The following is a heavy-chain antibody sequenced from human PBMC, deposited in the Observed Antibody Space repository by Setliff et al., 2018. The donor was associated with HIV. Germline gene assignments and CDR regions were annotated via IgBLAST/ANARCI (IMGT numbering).Heavy chain of an antibody. CDR2: INPNSGGT. CDR1: GYIFTDYY. J-gene: IGHJ3*02. Sequence: GASVKVSCKASGYIFTDYYMHWVRQAPGQELGWMGRINPNSGGTNYAQKFQGRVTMTRDTSISTAYTELSSLRSEDTATYYCASRYYGDDAFDIWGQGTMVTVSS. CDR3: ASRYYGDDAFDI. D-gene: IGHD3-22*01. V-gene: IGHV1-2*06.